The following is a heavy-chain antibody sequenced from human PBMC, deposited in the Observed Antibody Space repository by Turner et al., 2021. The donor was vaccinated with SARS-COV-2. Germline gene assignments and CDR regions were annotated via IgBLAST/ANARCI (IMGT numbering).Heavy chain of an antibody. CDR2: IIPIFGTT. D-gene: IGHD3-22*01. CDR1: GGTFSTYA. CDR3: ARVYSYDSSGYYYDY. Sequence: QVQLVQSGAEMKKPGSSVKVSCKASGGTFSTYAITWVRQAPGQGLEWMGGIIPIFGTTNYAQKFQGRVTITADESTSTAYMELSSLRSEDTAVYYCARVYSYDSSGYYYDYWGQGTLVTVSS. J-gene: IGHJ4*02. V-gene: IGHV1-69*01.